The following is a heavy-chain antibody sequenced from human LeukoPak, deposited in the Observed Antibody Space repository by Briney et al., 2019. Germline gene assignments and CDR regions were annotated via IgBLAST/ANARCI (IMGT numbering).Heavy chain of an antibody. CDR2: ISWNSGSI. D-gene: IGHD2-2*02. CDR1: GFTFDDYA. Sequence: GRSLRLSCAASGFTFDDYAMHWVRQAPGKGLEWVSGISWNSGSIGYADSVKGRFTISRDNAKNSLYLQMNSLRAEDTALYYCAKGGQYCSSTSCYKFDPWGQGTLVTVSP. J-gene: IGHJ5*02. V-gene: IGHV3-9*01. CDR3: AKGGQYCSSTSCYKFDP.